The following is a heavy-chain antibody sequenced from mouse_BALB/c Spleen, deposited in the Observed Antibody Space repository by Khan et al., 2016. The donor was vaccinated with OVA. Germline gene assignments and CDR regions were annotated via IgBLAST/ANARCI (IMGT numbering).Heavy chain of an antibody. CDR3: TRKDYYDYDPFPY. D-gene: IGHD2-4*01. CDR2: INYSGNT. V-gene: IGHV3-2*02. Sequence: EVQLQESGPGLVKPSQSLSLTCTVTGYSITSEYAWNWIRQFPGIKLEWMGYINYSGNTRYNPSLKSRISITRDTSKNQFFLQLNSVTTEDTATYYCTRKDYYDYDPFPYWGQGTLVTVSA. CDR1: GYSITSEYA. J-gene: IGHJ3*01.